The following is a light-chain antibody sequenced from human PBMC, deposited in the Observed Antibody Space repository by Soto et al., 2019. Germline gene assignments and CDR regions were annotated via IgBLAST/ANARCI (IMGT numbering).Light chain of an antibody. Sequence: PGERATLSCRASQSLRSGDLACYQQIPGQAPGLLIYGASSRATGIPDGFSGSGSGTDFNLTVSRLAPEDFAVYYCHQYGTSPRTFGQGTKVETK. J-gene: IGKJ1*01. CDR3: HQYGTSPRT. CDR2: GAS. CDR1: QSLRSGD. V-gene: IGKV3-20*01.